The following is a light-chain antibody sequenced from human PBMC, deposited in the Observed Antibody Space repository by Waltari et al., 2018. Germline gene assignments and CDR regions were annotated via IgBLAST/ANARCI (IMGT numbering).Light chain of an antibody. J-gene: IGLJ1*01. Sequence: QSVLTQPPSATGSPGPSVTIPCTGTNSDVGPYNYVSWYQQHPGKVPKLLIYEVTKRPSGVPDRFSGSKSGNTASLTVSGLQADDEADYYCSSYAHNNHFVFGTGTKVTVL. CDR2: EVT. CDR3: SSYAHNNHFV. CDR1: NSDVGPYNY. V-gene: IGLV2-8*01.